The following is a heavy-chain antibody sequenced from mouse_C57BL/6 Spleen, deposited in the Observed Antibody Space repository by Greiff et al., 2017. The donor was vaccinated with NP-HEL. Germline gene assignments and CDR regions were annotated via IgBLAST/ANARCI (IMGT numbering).Heavy chain of an antibody. D-gene: IGHD1-1*01. CDR1: GFNIKDDY. Sequence: VQLKQPGAELVRPGASVKLSCTASGFNIKDDYMHWVKQRPEQGLEWIGWIDPENGDTEYASKFQGKATITADTSSNTAYLQLSSLTSEDTAVYYCTTSDFGSSPYAMDYWGQGTSVTVSS. CDR2: IDPENGDT. V-gene: IGHV14-4*01. CDR3: TTSDFGSSPYAMDY. J-gene: IGHJ4*01.